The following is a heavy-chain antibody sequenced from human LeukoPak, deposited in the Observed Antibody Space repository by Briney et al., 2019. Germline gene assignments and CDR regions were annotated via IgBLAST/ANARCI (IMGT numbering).Heavy chain of an antibody. CDR3: ARDYSEYYYYYYGMDV. V-gene: IGHV3-7*03. Sequence: GGSLRLSCAASGFTFSSYWMSWVRQAPGKGLAWVANIKQDGSEKYYVDSVKGRFTISRDNAKNSLYMQMNSLRAEATAVYYCARDYSEYYYYYYGMDVWGQGTTVTVSS. CDR2: IKQDGSEK. J-gene: IGHJ6*02. CDR1: GFTFSSYW. D-gene: IGHD4-4*01.